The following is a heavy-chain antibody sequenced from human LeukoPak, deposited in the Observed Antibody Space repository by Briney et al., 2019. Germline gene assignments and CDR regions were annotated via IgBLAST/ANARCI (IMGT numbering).Heavy chain of an antibody. V-gene: IGHV7-4-1*02. CDR3: ARGVAAGLFDY. J-gene: IGHJ4*02. CDR2: INTNTGNP. D-gene: IGHD6-13*01. Sequence: VASVKVSCKASGYTFTSYAMNWVRQAPGQGLEWMGWINTNTGNPAYAQGFTGRFVFSLDTSVSTAYLQISSLKAEDTAVYYCARGVAAGLFDYWGQGTLVTVSS. CDR1: GYTFTSYA.